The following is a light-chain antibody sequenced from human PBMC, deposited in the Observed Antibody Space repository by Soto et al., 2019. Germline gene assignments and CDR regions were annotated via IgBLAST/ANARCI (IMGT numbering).Light chain of an antibody. CDR3: CTFAGRYSYV. CDR1: SSDVGSYNF. V-gene: IGLV2-11*01. CDR2: DVA. Sequence: QSVLTQPRSVSGSPGQSVTISCTGTSSDVGSYNFVSWHQQHPGKAPKLMIYDVAKRPSGVPDRFSGSKSGNTASLAISGLQAEDEADYSCCTFAGRYSYVFGSGTKVTVL. J-gene: IGLJ1*01.